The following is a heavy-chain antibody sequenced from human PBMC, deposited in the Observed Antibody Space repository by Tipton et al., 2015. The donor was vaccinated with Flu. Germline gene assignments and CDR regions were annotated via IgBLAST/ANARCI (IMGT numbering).Heavy chain of an antibody. D-gene: IGHD6-19*01. Sequence: TLSLTCAVYGESFSGFYWSWLRQTPGKGLEWIGEINHSGSTNYNTSLKRRVTMSVDPSGNQFSLKLTSVTAADTAVYYCARGSGFANAYLDSWGRGTLVTVSS. J-gene: IGHJ4*02. V-gene: IGHV4-34*01. CDR2: INHSGST. CDR1: GESFSGFY. CDR3: ARGSGFANAYLDS.